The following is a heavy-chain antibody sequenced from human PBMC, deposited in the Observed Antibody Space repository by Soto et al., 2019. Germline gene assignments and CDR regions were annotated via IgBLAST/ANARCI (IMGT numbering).Heavy chain of an antibody. D-gene: IGHD3-22*01. CDR3: ARDQTDSGGYSDS. V-gene: IGHV3-33*01. Sequence: PGGSLRLSCEASGFNFSSYGIHWVRQAPGKGLEWVAIIWNDGSNEYYADSVKGRFTISRDNSKNTVCLQVSKLRAEDTAVYFCARDQTDSGGYSDSWGQGTLVTV. CDR1: GFNFSSYG. J-gene: IGHJ4*02. CDR2: IWNDGSNE.